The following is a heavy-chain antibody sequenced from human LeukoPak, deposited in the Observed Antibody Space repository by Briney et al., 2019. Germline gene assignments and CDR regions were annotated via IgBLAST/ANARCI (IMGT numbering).Heavy chain of an antibody. CDR2: ISTSSSYI. Sequence: GGSLRLSCAASGFTFSSYSMNWVRQAPGKGLEWVSSISTSSSYIYYVDSVKSRFTISRDNAKNSLYLQLNSLRAEDTAVYYCVRELYSFGRPYYFDYWGQGTLVTVSS. J-gene: IGHJ4*02. D-gene: IGHD5-18*01. V-gene: IGHV3-21*01. CDR1: GFTFSSYS. CDR3: VRELYSFGRPYYFDY.